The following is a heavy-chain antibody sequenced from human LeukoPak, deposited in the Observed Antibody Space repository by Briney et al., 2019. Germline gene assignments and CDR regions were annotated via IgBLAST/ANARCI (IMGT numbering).Heavy chain of an antibody. Sequence: GGSLRLSCAASGFTFSKDDFHWVRQAPGKGLEWVAAIGVTGDTYYADSVKGRFTISREDAANSLYLQMRSLGAGDTALYYCTKEFCGSRSACAGGSYYDFWGRGALVTVSS. CDR3: TKEFCGSRSACAGGSYYDF. CDR2: IGVTGDT. CDR1: GFTFSKDD. V-gene: IGHV3-13*01. J-gene: IGHJ2*01. D-gene: IGHD2-15*01.